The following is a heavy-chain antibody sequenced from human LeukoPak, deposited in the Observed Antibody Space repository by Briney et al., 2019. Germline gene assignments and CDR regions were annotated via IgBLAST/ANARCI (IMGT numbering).Heavy chain of an antibody. D-gene: IGHD6-19*01. CDR2: INPSGGST. Sequence: ASVKVSCKASGYTFTSYYMHWVRQAPGQGLEWMGIINPSGGSTSHAQKFQGRVTMTRDTSTSTVYMELSSLRSEDTAVYYCARDLDSSGWYTGVFLPLPDYWGQGTLVTVSS. CDR3: ARDLDSSGWYTGVFLPLPDY. J-gene: IGHJ4*02. CDR1: GYTFTSYY. V-gene: IGHV1-46*01.